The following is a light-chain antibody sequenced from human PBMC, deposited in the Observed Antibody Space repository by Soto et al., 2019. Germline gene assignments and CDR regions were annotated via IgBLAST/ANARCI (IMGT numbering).Light chain of an antibody. CDR3: SSHSLRSALQV. J-gene: IGLJ1*01. CDR2: GVS. Sequence: QSALTQPASVSGSPGQSITISCSGTISDFVVYNYVSWYQQHPGKAPKLMLYGVSKRPSGVSNRFSGSKSGDTASLTISGLQADEEADYYCSSHSLRSALQVFGTGTKVTVL. V-gene: IGLV2-14*01. CDR1: ISDFVVYNY.